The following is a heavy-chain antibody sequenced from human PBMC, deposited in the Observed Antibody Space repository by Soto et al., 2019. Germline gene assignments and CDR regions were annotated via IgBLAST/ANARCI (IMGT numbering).Heavy chain of an antibody. Sequence: WALRLSCAASGFTFSSYAMSWVRQAPGKGLEWVSAISGSGFDTYDADSVKGRFTISRDNSKDTVYLQMNSLRAEDTAVYYCAFRPMTYPGAFPYWGQGILVTVSS. D-gene: IGHD3-22*01. CDR2: ISGSGFDT. J-gene: IGHJ4*02. CDR3: AFRPMTYPGAFPY. CDR1: GFTFSSYA. V-gene: IGHV3-23*01.